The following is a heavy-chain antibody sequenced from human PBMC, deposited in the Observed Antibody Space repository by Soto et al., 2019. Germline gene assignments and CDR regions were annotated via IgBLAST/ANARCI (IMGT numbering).Heavy chain of an antibody. D-gene: IGHD2-21*02. V-gene: IGHV3-73*01. J-gene: IGHJ2*01. Sequence: PGGSLRLSCAASGFTFSGSAMHWVRQASGKGLEWVGRIRSKANNYATAYAASVKGRFTISRDDSKKTAYLQKNSLKTEDTAVYYCTRHALQYCGGDCYLLPYFDLWGRGTLVTVSS. CDR1: GFTFSGSA. CDR3: TRHALQYCGGDCYLLPYFDL. CDR2: IRSKANNYAT.